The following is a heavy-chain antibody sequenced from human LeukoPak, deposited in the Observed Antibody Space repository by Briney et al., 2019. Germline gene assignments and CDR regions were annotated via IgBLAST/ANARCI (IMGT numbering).Heavy chain of an antibody. D-gene: IGHD6-19*01. CDR1: GGTFSSYA. CDR3: ARDLISSGWNYNFDY. J-gene: IGHJ4*02. V-gene: IGHV1-69*13. Sequence: SVKVSCKASGGTFSSYAISWVRQAPGQGLEWMGGIIPIFGTANYAQKFQGRVTITADESTSTAYMELSSLRSEDTAVYYCARDLISSGWNYNFDYWGRGTLVTVSS. CDR2: IIPIFGTA.